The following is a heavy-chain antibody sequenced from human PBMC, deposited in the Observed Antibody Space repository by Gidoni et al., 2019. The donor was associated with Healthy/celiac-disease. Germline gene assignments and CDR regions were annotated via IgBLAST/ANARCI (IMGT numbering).Heavy chain of an antibody. D-gene: IGHD1-1*01. Sequence: QVQMVQSGAEVRSPGASVKDSRQVSGYTLTESSMLRVRQAPGKGLEWMGGCDPEDGETIYAQMFQGRVTMTEDTSTDTAYMELSSLRSEDTAVYYCATDYKIPPDAFDIWGQGTMVTVSS. CDR3: ATDYKIPPDAFDI. CDR1: GYTLTESS. CDR2: CDPEDGET. V-gene: IGHV1-24*01. J-gene: IGHJ3*02.